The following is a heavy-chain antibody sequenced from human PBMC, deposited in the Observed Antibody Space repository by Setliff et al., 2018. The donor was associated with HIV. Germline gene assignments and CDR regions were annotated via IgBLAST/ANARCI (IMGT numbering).Heavy chain of an antibody. V-gene: IGHV3-23*01. D-gene: IGHD3-10*01. CDR3: ARDYLYYNMYNGSPVYGMDV. CDR2: ISGGGDRT. Sequence: GGSLRLSCAASGFNVNNKYMSWVRQAPGKGLEWVSAISGGGDRTYHADSVRGRFTVSRDNSKNSLYLQMNSLRVEDTAVYYCARDYLYYNMYNGSPVYGMDVWGQGTTVTVSS. J-gene: IGHJ6*02. CDR1: GFNVNNKY.